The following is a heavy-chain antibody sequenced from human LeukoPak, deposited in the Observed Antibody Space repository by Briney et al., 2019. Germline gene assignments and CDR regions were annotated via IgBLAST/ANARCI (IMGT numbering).Heavy chain of an antibody. CDR2: IKQDGSEK. V-gene: IGHV3-7*01. D-gene: IGHD3-10*01. J-gene: IGHJ4*02. CDR1: GFTFSSYW. Sequence: GGSLRLSCAASGFTFSSYWRSWVRQAPGKGLEWVANIKQDGSEKYYVDSVKGRFTISRDNAKNSLYLQMNSLRAEDTAVYYCARVVTMVRGVYDDYFDYWGQGTLVTVSS. CDR3: ARVVTMVRGVYDDYFDY.